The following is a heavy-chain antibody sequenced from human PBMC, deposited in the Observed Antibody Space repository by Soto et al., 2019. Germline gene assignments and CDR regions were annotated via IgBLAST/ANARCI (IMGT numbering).Heavy chain of an antibody. V-gene: IGHV3-48*03. D-gene: IGHD3-22*01. CDR3: AKIGRYYDSSGYPDY. Sequence: LRLSCAASGFTFSSYEMNWVRQAPGKGLEWVSYISSSGSTIYYADSVKGRFTISRDNAKNSLYLQMNSLRAEDTAVYYCAKIGRYYDSSGYPDYWGQGTLVTVSS. CDR1: GFTFSSYE. J-gene: IGHJ4*02. CDR2: ISSSGSTI.